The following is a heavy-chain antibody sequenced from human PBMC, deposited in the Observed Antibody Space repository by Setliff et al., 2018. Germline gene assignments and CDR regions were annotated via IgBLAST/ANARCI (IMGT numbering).Heavy chain of an antibody. D-gene: IGHD3-9*01. V-gene: IGHV4-39*01. CDR1: GDSIRRSTYY. Sequence: SETLSLTCTVSGDSIRRSTYYWGWIRQSPGKGLDWIGTVDHSGNAFYNPSLKSRVIISVDTSKNQVSLRLTSVSAADTAVYFCARRDPTGYYGYSFDFWGQGTPVTVSS. CDR2: VDHSGNA. J-gene: IGHJ4*02. CDR3: ARRDPTGYYGYSFDF.